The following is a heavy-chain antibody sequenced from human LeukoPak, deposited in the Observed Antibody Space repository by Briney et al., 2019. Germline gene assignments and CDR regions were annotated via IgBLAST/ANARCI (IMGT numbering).Heavy chain of an antibody. CDR2: ISYNSDTI. D-gene: IGHD2-21*02. CDR1: GFTFDDYA. Sequence: GRSLRLSCAASGFTFDDYAMHWVRQVPGKGLEWVSGISYNSDTIAYADSVKGRFTISRDNAKNSLYLQMNSLRAEDTALYYCAKDYCGGDCYSGWYFDLWGRGTLVTVSS. J-gene: IGHJ2*01. CDR3: AKDYCGGDCYSGWYFDL. V-gene: IGHV3-9*01.